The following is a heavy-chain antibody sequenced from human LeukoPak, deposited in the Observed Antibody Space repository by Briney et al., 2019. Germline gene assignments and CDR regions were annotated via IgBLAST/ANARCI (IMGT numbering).Heavy chain of an antibody. J-gene: IGHJ4*02. CDR2: IYYSGST. Sequence: KSSETLSLTCTVSGGSISSYYWSWIRQPPGKGLEWIGYIYYSGSTNYNPSLKSRVTISVDTSKNQFSLKLSSVTAADTAVYYCARAVEYCSSTSCRVPDYWGQGTLVTVSS. CDR1: GGSISSYY. CDR3: ARAVEYCSSTSCRVPDY. D-gene: IGHD2-2*01. V-gene: IGHV4-59*01.